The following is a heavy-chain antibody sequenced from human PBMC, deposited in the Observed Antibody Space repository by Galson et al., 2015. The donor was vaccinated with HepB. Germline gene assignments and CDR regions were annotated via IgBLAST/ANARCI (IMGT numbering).Heavy chain of an antibody. CDR2: ISGSGGST. CDR1: GFTFSSYA. V-gene: IGHV3-23*01. J-gene: IGHJ5*02. Sequence: SLRLSCAASGFTFSSYAMSWVRQAPGKGLEWVSAISGSGGSTYYADSVKGRFTISRDNSKNTLYLQMNSLRAEDTAVYYCAKDPLGSYLPNWFDPWGQGTLVTVSS. D-gene: IGHD1-26*01. CDR3: AKDPLGSYLPNWFDP.